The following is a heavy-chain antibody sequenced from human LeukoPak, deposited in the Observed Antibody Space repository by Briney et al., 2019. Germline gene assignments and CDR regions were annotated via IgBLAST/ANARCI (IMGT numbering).Heavy chain of an antibody. CDR3: ARGYYYDSSGPDAFDI. J-gene: IGHJ3*02. CDR2: INPNSGGT. D-gene: IGHD3-22*01. V-gene: IGHV1-2*02. Sequence: ASVKVCCKASGYTFTGYYMHWVRQAPGQGLEWMGWINPNSGGTNYAQKFQGRVTMTRDTSISTAYMELSRLRSDDTAVYYCARGYYYDSSGPDAFDIWGQGTMVTVSS. CDR1: GYTFTGYY.